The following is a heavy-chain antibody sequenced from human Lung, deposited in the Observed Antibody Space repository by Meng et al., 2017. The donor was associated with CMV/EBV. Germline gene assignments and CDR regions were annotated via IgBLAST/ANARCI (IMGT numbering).Heavy chain of an antibody. V-gene: IGHV5-51*01. CDR2: IYPGDSET. CDR3: AKAPNLYYYYGLDV. Sequence: ESXKISXKASGFSFTNSWVGWVRQMPGKGLEWMAFIYPGDSETKYSPAFQGQVTISADKSISTAYLQWSSLKASDTAMYYCAKAPNLYYYYGLDVWGQGXTVTV. CDR1: GFSFTNSW. J-gene: IGHJ6*02.